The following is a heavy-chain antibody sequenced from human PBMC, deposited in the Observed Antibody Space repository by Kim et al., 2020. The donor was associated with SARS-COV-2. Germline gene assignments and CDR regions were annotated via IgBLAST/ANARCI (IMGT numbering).Heavy chain of an antibody. Sequence: SQTLSLTCAISGDSVSSNSAAWNWIRQSPSRGLEWLGRTYYRSKWYNDYAVSVKSRITINPDTSKNQFSLQLNSVTPEDTAVYYCARGAPYYGSGSYQVSAGMDVWGQGTTVTVSS. CDR2: TYYRSKWYN. CDR3: ARGAPYYGSGSYQVSAGMDV. D-gene: IGHD3-10*01. J-gene: IGHJ6*02. V-gene: IGHV6-1*01. CDR1: GDSVSSNSAA.